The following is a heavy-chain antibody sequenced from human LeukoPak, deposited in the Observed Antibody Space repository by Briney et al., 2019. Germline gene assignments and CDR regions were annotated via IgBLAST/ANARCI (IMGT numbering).Heavy chain of an antibody. CDR1: GGYISSYY. D-gene: IGHD2-2*01. V-gene: IGHV4-59*08. Sequence: PSETLSLTCTVPGGYISSYYWSWIRQTPGKGQERIGYIFSGGSTNYNPSLNSRTTISLDTSKSQFSLTVSSVTAADTAVYYCARGVCTSSYCYAGDYGMDVWGQGTTVTVSS. J-gene: IGHJ6*02. CDR3: ARGVCTSSYCYAGDYGMDV. CDR2: IFSGGST.